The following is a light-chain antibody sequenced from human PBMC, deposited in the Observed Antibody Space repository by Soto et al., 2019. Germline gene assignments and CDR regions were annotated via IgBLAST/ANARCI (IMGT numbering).Light chain of an antibody. V-gene: IGKV3-20*01. CDR2: GAF. Sequence: EIVLTQSPGTLSLSPGDRATLSCRASQSVRSNSVAWYQQKPGQAPRLLIHGAFSRSTGIPDRFSGRGSETDFNLTISRLEPEDFAVYYCQQYGSSVWTLGQGTKVEIK. J-gene: IGKJ1*01. CDR1: QSVRSNS. CDR3: QQYGSSVWT.